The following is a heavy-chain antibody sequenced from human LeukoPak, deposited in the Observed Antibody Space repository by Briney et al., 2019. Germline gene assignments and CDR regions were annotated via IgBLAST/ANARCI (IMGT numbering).Heavy chain of an antibody. D-gene: IGHD3-10*01. V-gene: IGHV1-24*01. J-gene: IGHJ4*02. CDR2: FDPEDGET. Sequence: GASVKVSCKVSGYTLTELSMHWLRQAPGKGLEWMGGFDPEDGETIYAQKFQGRVTMTEDTSTDTAYMELSSLRSEDTAVYYCATSLLWFGELVDYWGQGTLVTVSS. CDR1: GYTLTELS. CDR3: ATSLLWFGELVDY.